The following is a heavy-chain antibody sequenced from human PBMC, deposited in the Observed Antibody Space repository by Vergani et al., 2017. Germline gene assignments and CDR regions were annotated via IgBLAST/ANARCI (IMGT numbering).Heavy chain of an antibody. CDR2: MFHIGST. D-gene: IGHD3-10*01. V-gene: IGHV4-59*01. CDR3: GRVANFYGLWSRLLDL. J-gene: IGHJ5*02. CDR1: GGSMIGNY. Sequence: QVRLQESGPGLVKPSETLSLTCSVSGGSMIGNYWSWFRQPPGKELGWIGYMFHIGSTNYNPSLDTRVTILGDTSKNQFSLKLNAVTAAVTAVYYCGRVANFYGLWSRLLDLWGQGILVTVSS.